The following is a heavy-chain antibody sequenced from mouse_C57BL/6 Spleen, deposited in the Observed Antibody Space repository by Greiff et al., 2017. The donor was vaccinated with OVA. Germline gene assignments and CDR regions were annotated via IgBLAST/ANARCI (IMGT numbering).Heavy chain of an antibody. D-gene: IGHD4-1*01. CDR2: IHPNSGRT. J-gene: IGHJ3*01. V-gene: IGHV1-64*01. CDR1: GYTFTSYW. Sequence: VQLQQPGAELVKPGASVKLSCKASGYTFTSYWMHWVKQRPGQGLEWIGMIHPNSGRTNYNEKFKSKATLTVDKSSSTAYMQLSSLTSEDSAVYYCARERTGDEGFAYWGQGTLVTVSA. CDR3: ARERTGDEGFAY.